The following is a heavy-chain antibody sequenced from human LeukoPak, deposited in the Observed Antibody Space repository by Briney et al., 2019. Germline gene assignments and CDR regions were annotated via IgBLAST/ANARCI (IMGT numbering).Heavy chain of an antibody. V-gene: IGHV4-59*01. D-gene: IGHD3-10*01. CDR3: ARTYDSGSYFFDY. J-gene: IGHJ4*02. Sequence: SETLSLTCTVSGGSISSYYWSWIRQPPGKGLEWIGSIFYSGSTNSNPFLKSRVTMSPDTSKNQFSLKLSSVTAADTAVYYCARTYDSGSYFFDYWGQGTLVTVSS. CDR1: GGSISSYY. CDR2: IFYSGST.